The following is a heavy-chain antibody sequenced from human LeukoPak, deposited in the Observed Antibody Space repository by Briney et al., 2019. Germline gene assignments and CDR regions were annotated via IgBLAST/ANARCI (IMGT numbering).Heavy chain of an antibody. Sequence: SETLSLTCAVSGGSISSSYWWSWVRQPPGKRLEWIGEIYHTGSTNYNPSLKGRVTISVDKSKNQFSLKLSSVTAADTAVYYCARARYSSSSRNFDYWGQGTLVTVSS. CDR2: IYHTGST. V-gene: IGHV4-4*02. D-gene: IGHD6-6*01. CDR1: GGSISSSYW. CDR3: ARARYSSSSRNFDY. J-gene: IGHJ4*02.